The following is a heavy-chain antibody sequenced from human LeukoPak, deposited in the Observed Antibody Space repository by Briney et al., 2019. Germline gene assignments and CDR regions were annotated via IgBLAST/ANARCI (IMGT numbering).Heavy chain of an antibody. V-gene: IGHV3-30*02. CDR3: AKGASSGYYSFDY. J-gene: IGHJ4*02. CDR2: IRYDGSNK. Sequence: GGSLRLSCAASGFTFSSYGMHWVRQAPGKGLEWVAFIRYDGSNKYYADSVKGRFTISRDNSKNTLYLQMNSLRAEDTAVYYCAKGASSGYYSFDYWGQGTLVTVSS. D-gene: IGHD3-22*01. CDR1: GFTFSSYG.